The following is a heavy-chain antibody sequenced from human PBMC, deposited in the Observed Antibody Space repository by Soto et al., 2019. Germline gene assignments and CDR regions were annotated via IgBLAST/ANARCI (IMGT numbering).Heavy chain of an antibody. CDR1: GYTFTSYG. V-gene: IGHV1-18*01. J-gene: IGHJ5*02. CDR2: ISAYNGNT. Sequence: ASVKVSCKASGYTFTSYGISWVRQAPGQGLEWMGWISAYNGNTNYAQKLQGRVTMTTVTSTSTAYMELRSLRSDDTAVYYCARDRVAGYCSSTSCPEGWFDPWGQGTLVTVSS. CDR3: ARDRVAGYCSSTSCPEGWFDP. D-gene: IGHD2-2*01.